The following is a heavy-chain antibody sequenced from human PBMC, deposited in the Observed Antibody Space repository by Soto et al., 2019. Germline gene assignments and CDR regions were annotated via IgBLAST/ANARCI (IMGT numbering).Heavy chain of an antibody. CDR2: ITGGGDST. D-gene: IGHD1-26*01. CDR1: GFTFSSYA. CDR3: AKLEHTSGGILDY. Sequence: EVQLLESGGGLVQPGGSLRLSCAASGFTFSSYAMSWVRQAPGKGLELVSAITGGGDSTWYADSVQGRFTISRDNSKTTLYLQMNNLRAEDTALYYCAKLEHTSGGILDYWGQGTLVTVSS. V-gene: IGHV3-23*01. J-gene: IGHJ4*02.